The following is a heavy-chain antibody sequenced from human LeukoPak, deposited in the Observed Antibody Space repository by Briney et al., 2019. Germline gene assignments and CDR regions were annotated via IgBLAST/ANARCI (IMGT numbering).Heavy chain of an antibody. CDR1: GFAFRSYN. CDR2: ISSSATHI. J-gene: IGHJ3*01. Sequence: PGGSLRLSCVASGFAFRSYNMNWVRQAPGKGLVWVSSISSSATHIYYAESVKGRFTISRDNAKSSLSLQMNSLRAEDTALYYCARDSFIDYDDSMEAFDLWGQGTLVTVSS. D-gene: IGHD4-17*01. V-gene: IGHV3-21*01. CDR3: ARDSFIDYDDSMEAFDL.